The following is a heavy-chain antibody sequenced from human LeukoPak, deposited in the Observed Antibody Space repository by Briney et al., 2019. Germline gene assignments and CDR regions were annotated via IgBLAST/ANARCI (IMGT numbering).Heavy chain of an antibody. CDR2: ISNNGGYT. Sequence: GGSLRLSCAASGFTFSSSAMSWGRQAPGKGLEWGSAISNNGGYTYYADSVQGRVTISRDNSKSTLCLQMNSLRAEDTAVYYCAKHLGYCSDGSCYFPYRGPRTLVTASS. V-gene: IGHV3-23*01. CDR3: AKHLGYCSDGSCYFPY. J-gene: IGHJ4*02. CDR1: GFTFSSSA. D-gene: IGHD2-15*01.